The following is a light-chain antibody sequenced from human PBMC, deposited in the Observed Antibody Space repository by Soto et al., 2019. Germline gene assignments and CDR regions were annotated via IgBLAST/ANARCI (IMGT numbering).Light chain of an antibody. CDR1: QSISGN. Sequence: EIVLTQSPGTLSLSPGERATLSCRAIQSISGNYLAWYQQKPGQAPRLLIYGASTRATGIPARFSGSGSGTEFTLTISSLQSEDFAVYYCQQYNNWLSITFGQGTRLEIK. CDR2: GAS. J-gene: IGKJ5*01. CDR3: QQYNNWLSIT. V-gene: IGKV3-15*01.